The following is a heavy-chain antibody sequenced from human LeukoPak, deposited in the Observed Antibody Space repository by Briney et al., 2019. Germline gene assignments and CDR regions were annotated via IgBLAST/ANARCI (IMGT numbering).Heavy chain of an antibody. CDR2: MYTDGRTT. J-gene: IGHJ4*02. CDR3: ATDVTGSEDR. Sequence: GGSLRLSCAASGFTVSAYSMCSVRQAPGKGLVWVARMYTDGRTTDYADSVKGRFTISRDNARNTLYLQMRSLRAADTALYYCATDVTGSEDRWGQGTLVTVPS. CDR1: GFTVSAYS. D-gene: IGHD6-25*01. V-gene: IGHV3-74*01.